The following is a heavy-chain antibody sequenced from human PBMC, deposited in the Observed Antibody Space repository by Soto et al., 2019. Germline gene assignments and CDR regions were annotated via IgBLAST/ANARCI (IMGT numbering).Heavy chain of an antibody. D-gene: IGHD6-13*01. V-gene: IGHV3-30-3*01. J-gene: IGHJ5*02. CDR3: ARGVAAAGTVDP. CDR2: ISYGGSNK. CDR1: GFTFSRYA. Sequence: GGSLRLACAASGFTFSRYAVHGVRQAPGKGLEWVAVISYGGSNKYYADSVKGRFTISRDNSKNTLYLQMNSLRAEDTAVYYCARGVAAAGTVDPWGQGTLVTVSS.